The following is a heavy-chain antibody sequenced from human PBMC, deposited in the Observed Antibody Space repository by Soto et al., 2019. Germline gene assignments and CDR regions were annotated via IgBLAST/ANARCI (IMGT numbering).Heavy chain of an antibody. CDR2: IWYDGSNK. D-gene: IGHD6-19*01. J-gene: IGHJ4*02. Sequence: QVQLVESGGGVVQLGRSLRLSCAASGFTFSSYGMHWVRQAPGKGLEWVAVIWYDGSNKYYADSVKGRFTISRDNSKNTLFLQMNRLRAEDTAVYYCARTKAVAAKTQYYFDYWGQGTLVTVSS. CDR3: ARTKAVAAKTQYYFDY. V-gene: IGHV3-33*01. CDR1: GFTFSSYG.